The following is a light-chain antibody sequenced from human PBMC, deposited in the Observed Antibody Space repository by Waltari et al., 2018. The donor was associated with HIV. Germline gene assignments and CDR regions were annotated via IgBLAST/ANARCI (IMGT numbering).Light chain of an antibody. V-gene: IGLV2-14*01. CDR3: SSYTSSSTLV. CDR2: EVS. Sequence: QSALTQPASVYGSPGQSIPNYCPGTSSDDGGFNYVPWYQQHPGKAPKIMIYEVSHRPSGVSNRFSGSKSGNTASLTISGLQAEDEADYYCSSYTSSSTLVFGGGTKLTVL. J-gene: IGLJ2*01. CDR1: SSDDGGFNY.